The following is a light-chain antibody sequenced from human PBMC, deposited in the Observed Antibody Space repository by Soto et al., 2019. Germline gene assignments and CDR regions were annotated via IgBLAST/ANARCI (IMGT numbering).Light chain of an antibody. CDR1: RSDIGAYNY. J-gene: IGLJ2*01. V-gene: IGLV2-14*03. Sequence: QSALTQPASVSGSPGQSITISCTATRSDIGAYNYVSWYQHHPGKAPKLMIYDVSNRPSGVSNRFSGSKSGNAASLTISGLQAEDEADYYCSSFTATSSLNVIFGGGTKLTVL. CDR3: SSFTATSSLNVI. CDR2: DVS.